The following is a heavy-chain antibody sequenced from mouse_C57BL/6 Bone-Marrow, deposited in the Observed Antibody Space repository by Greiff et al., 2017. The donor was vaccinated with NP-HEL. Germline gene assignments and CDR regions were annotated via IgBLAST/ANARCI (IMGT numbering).Heavy chain of an antibody. CDR2: IHPRSGNT. CDR3: ARWGSLCYYASSFDY. D-gene: IGHD1-1*01. V-gene: IGHV1-81*01. J-gene: IGHJ2*01. CDR1: GYTFTSYA. Sequence: VQLQQSGAELVRPGASVKLSCKASGYTFTSYAISWVKQSPGQCLEWIGEIHPRSGNTYYNEKFKGKATLTADKSSSTAYMELRRLTSEDSAVYFCARWGSLCYYASSFDYWGQGTTLTVSS.